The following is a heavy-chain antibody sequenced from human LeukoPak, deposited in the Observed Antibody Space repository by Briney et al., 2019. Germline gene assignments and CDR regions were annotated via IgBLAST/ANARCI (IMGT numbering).Heavy chain of an antibody. CDR1: GFAFSSYA. Sequence: PGGSLRLSCAASGFAFSSYAMSWVRQAPGKGLGWVSAISGSGGSTYYADSVKGRFTISRDNSKNTLYLQMNSLRAEDTAVYYCAKGYYYGSGSLDFDYWGQGTLVTVSS. D-gene: IGHD3-10*01. CDR2: ISGSGGST. J-gene: IGHJ4*02. CDR3: AKGYYYGSGSLDFDY. V-gene: IGHV3-23*01.